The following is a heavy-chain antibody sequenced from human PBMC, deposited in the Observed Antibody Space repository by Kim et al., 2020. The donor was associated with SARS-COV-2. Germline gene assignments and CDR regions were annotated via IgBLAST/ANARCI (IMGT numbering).Heavy chain of an antibody. CDR3: VRDPYTMVQGVYYYYYGMDV. D-gene: IGHD3-10*01. Sequence: SVKVSCKASGGTFSSYAISWVRQAPGQGLEWMGGIIPIFGTANYAQKFQVRVTITADESTSTAYMELSSLRSEDTAVYYCVRDPYTMVQGVYYYYYGMDVWGQGTTVTVSS. CDR1: GGTFSSYA. J-gene: IGHJ6*02. CDR2: IIPIFGTA. V-gene: IGHV1-69*13.